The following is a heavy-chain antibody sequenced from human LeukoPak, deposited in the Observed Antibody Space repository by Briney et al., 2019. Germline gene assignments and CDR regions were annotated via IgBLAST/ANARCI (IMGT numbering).Heavy chain of an antibody. J-gene: IGHJ3*02. CDR3: ARGLRPYYYDSSGYYGDAFDI. Sequence: GGSLRLSCAASGCTFGSYDMHWVRQATGKGLEWVSAIGTAGDTYYPGSVKGRFTISRENAKNSLYLQMNSLRAGDTAVYYCARGLRPYYYDSSGYYGDAFDIWGQGTMVTVPS. V-gene: IGHV3-13*04. D-gene: IGHD3-22*01. CDR1: GCTFGSYD. CDR2: IGTAGDT.